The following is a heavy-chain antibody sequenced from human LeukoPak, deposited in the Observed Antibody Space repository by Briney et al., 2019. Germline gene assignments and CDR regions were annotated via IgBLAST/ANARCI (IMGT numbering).Heavy chain of an antibody. D-gene: IGHD6-13*01. CDR3: ARARIAAPLLDY. V-gene: IGHV3-48*03. Sequence: GGSLRLSCVASGFIFSNYEMNWVRQTPGKGLEWVSYISDHGKSRNYVDSVKGRFTISRDYAKNSLYLQMNSLRVEDTAIYFCARARIAAPLLDYWGQGTLVTVSS. CDR1: GFIFSNYE. CDR2: ISDHGKSR. J-gene: IGHJ4*02.